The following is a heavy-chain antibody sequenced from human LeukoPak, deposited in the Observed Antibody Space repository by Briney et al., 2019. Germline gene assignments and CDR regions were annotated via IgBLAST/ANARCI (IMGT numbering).Heavy chain of an antibody. D-gene: IGHD3-22*01. CDR2: ISSSGSTI. J-gene: IGHJ4*02. CDR3: ARGSNDLVVVDY. V-gene: IGHV3-48*03. CDR1: GFTFSSYE. Sequence: GGSLRLSCAASGFTFSSYEMNWVRQAPGKGLEWVSYISSSGSTIYYADSVKGRFTISRDSAKNSLYLQMNSLRAEDTAVYYCARGSNDLVVVDYWGQGTLVTVSS.